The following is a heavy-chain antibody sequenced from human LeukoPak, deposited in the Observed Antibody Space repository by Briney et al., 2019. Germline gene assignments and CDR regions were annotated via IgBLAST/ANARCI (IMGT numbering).Heavy chain of an antibody. J-gene: IGHJ4*02. CDR2: ISGRGGSA. D-gene: IGHD3-10*01. CDR1: GFTFSSYG. CDR3: AKHYYGSGSHYYFDY. Sequence: GGSLRLSCAASGFTFSSYGMTWVRQAPGKGLEWVSGISGRGGSACYAGSGKGRFTISRDSSKNTLHLQMNSLRAEDTAVYYCAKHYYGSGSHYYFDYWGQGTLVTVSS. V-gene: IGHV3-23*01.